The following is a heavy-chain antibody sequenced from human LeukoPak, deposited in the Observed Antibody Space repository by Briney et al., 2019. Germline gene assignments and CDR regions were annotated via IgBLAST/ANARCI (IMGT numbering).Heavy chain of an antibody. CDR3: ARVSSSWYQDWYFDL. V-gene: IGHV4-4*07. CDR2: IYTSESP. J-gene: IGHJ2*01. D-gene: IGHD6-13*01. CDR1: GGSISSYY. Sequence: SETLSLTCTVSGGSISSYYWSWIRQPPGKGLEWIGRIYTSESPTYNPSLKSRVTMSLDTSKNQFSLKLSSVTAADTAVYYCARVSSSWYQDWYFDLWGRGTLVTVSS.